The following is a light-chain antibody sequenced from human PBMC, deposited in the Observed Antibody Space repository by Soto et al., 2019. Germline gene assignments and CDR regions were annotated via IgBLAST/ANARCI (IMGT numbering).Light chain of an antibody. CDR1: QDISNY. CDR2: DAS. V-gene: IGKV1-33*01. CDR3: QQSDNLPPT. Sequence: DIQMTQSPSSLSASVGDRVTITCQASQDISNYLNWYQQKPGKAPKLLIYDASNLETGVPSRFSGSGSGTDFTFTISSLQHEDIDTYYCQQSDNLPPTFGGGTKGDIK. J-gene: IGKJ4*01.